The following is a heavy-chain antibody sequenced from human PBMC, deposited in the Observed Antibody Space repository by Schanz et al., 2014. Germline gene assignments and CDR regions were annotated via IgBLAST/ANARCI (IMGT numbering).Heavy chain of an antibody. CDR3: VKTDAGWRFDY. D-gene: IGHD6-19*01. Sequence: VQLVESGGGLVKPGGSLRLSCTASGFTFTTFAMTWVRQAPGKGLEWVSGISDRGDGTNYGDSVRGRFTISRDNSRNTVYLQMNNVGVDDTATYYCVKTDAGWRFDYWGQGTLVIVSS. V-gene: IGHV3-23*04. CDR2: ISDRGDGT. CDR1: GFTFTTFA. J-gene: IGHJ4*02.